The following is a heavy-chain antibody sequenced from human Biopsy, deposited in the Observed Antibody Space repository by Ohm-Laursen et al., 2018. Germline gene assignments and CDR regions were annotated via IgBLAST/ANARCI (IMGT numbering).Heavy chain of an antibody. D-gene: IGHD1-26*01. Sequence: SLRLSCSASGFTFSRSVMHWVRQAPGKGLEWVSSLHDRGVTYYADSVKGRFTISGDNSKNTLYLQMNGLRAEDTAVYFCQGEHLPPGQFYGVDAWGQGTTVTVSS. CDR2: LHDRGVT. CDR1: GFTFSRSV. CDR3: QGEHLPPGQFYGVDA. V-gene: IGHV3-53*01. J-gene: IGHJ6*02.